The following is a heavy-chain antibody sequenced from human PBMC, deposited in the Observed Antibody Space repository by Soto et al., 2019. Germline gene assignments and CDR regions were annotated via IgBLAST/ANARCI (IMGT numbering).Heavy chain of an antibody. V-gene: IGHV3-21*01. D-gene: IGHD2-15*01. CDR1: GFTFSSYS. CDR3: ARDVVGADDAFDI. Sequence: EVQLVESGGGLVKPGRSLRLSCAASGFTFSSYSMNWVRQAPGKGLEWVSSISKSGSYIYYADSVKGRFTISRDNAKKSLYLQMNSLRAEDTAVYYCARDVVGADDAFDIWGQGTMVTVSS. J-gene: IGHJ3*02. CDR2: ISKSGSYI.